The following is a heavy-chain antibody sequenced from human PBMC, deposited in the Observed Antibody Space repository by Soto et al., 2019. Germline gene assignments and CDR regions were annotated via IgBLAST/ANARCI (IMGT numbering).Heavy chain of an antibody. V-gene: IGHV4-59*11. D-gene: IGHD2-8*01. Sequence: QVQLQESGPGLVKPSETLSPTCTVSGGSINNHYWSWIRQPPGKGLEWIGYIYYTGSTNYNPFLKSRVTMSVDTSKNQLSPNLTSLTTEDTAMYYCTRANWYSEYWGQGTLVTVSS. CDR2: IYYTGST. CDR1: GGSINNHY. CDR3: TRANWYSEY. J-gene: IGHJ4*02.